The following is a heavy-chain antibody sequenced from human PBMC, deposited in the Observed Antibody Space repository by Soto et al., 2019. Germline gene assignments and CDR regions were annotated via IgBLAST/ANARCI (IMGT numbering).Heavy chain of an antibody. CDR3: AHRRSGYFDS. CDR2: NYWDDDK. J-gene: IGHJ4*02. CDR1: GFSLTETGMG. V-gene: IGHV2-5*02. Sequence: QITLKESGPTLVKPTQTLTLTCTFSGFSLTETGMGVGWIRQPPGKALEWLALNYWDDDKRYSPSLKRGLTISKDASKNQVVLTKTNVDAVDTATYYCAHRRSGYFDSWGQGTLVTVSS.